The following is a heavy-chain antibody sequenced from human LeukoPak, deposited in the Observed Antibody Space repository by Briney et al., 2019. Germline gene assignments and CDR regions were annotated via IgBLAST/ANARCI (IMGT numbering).Heavy chain of an antibody. CDR3: ARGLYFAPNV. Sequence: GGPLRLSCAASGFTFSSYAMHWVRQAPGKGLEWVAVISYDGSNKYYADSVKGRFTISRDNSKNTLYLQMNSLRAEDTAVYYCARGLYFAPNVWGQGTTVTVSS. CDR1: GFTFSSYA. D-gene: IGHD3-9*01. J-gene: IGHJ6*02. V-gene: IGHV3-30-3*01. CDR2: ISYDGSNK.